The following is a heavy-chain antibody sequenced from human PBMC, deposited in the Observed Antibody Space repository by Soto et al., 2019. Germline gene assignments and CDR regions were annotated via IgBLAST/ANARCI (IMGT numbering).Heavy chain of an antibody. CDR3: ATAQRYCSGGSCPKRVSLYFQH. CDR2: ISGSGGST. D-gene: IGHD2-15*01. J-gene: IGHJ1*01. Sequence: PGGSLSLSCAASGFTFSSYAMSWVRQAPGKGLEWVSAISGSGGSTYYADSVKGRFTISRDNSKNTLYLQMNSLRAEDTAVYYCATAQRYCSGGSCPKRVSLYFQHWGQGTLVTVSS. CDR1: GFTFSSYA. V-gene: IGHV3-23*01.